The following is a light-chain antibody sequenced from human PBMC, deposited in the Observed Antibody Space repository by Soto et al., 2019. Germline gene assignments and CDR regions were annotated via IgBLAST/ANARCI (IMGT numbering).Light chain of an antibody. Sequence: QSALTQPASVSGSPGQSITISCTGTSSDVGSYNLVSWYQQHPGKAPKLTIYEVSKRPSGVSNRFSGSKSGNTASLTISGLQAEDEADYYCCSYAGSSTFHYVFGTGTKVTVL. CDR3: CSYAGSSTFHYV. CDR1: SSDVGSYNL. J-gene: IGLJ1*01. V-gene: IGLV2-23*02. CDR2: EVS.